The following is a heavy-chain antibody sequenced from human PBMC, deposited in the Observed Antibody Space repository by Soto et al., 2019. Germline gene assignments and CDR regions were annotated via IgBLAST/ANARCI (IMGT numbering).Heavy chain of an antibody. V-gene: IGHV3-64D*06. CDR2: ISSDGGRT. CDR1: GFTFNSYT. Sequence: GGSLRLSCSASGFTFNSYTMHWVRQPPGKGLEYVSAISSDGGRTYYADSVKGRFTISRDNSKNTMYLQMSSLRTDDTAVYYCVKGKALYDSSSFDFWGRGNVVTVSS. J-gene: IGHJ4*02. CDR3: VKGKALYDSSSFDF. D-gene: IGHD3-22*01.